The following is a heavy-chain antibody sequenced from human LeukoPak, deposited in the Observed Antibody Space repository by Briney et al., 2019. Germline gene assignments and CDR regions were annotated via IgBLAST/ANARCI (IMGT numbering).Heavy chain of an antibody. D-gene: IGHD3-10*01. J-gene: IGHJ4*02. CDR3: ARRPLMVRGVISPHFDY. Sequence: SQTLSLTCTVSGGSISSGSYYWSWIRQPPGKGLEWIGSIYYSGSTYYNPSLKSRVTISVDTSKNQFSLKLSSVTAADTAVYYCARRPLMVRGVISPHFDYWGQGTLVTVSS. CDR2: IYYSGST. CDR1: GGSISSGSYY. V-gene: IGHV4-39*01.